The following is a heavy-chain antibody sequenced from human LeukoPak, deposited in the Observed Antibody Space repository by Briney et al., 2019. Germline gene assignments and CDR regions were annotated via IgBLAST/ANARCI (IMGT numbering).Heavy chain of an antibody. Sequence: SETLSLTCTVSGGSISSYYWSWTRQPPGKGLEWIGYIYYSGSTNYNPSLKSRVTISVDTSKNQFSLKLSSVTAADTAVYYCARVGARGNPDAFDIWGQGTMVTVSS. CDR2: IYYSGST. CDR1: GGSISSYY. J-gene: IGHJ3*02. D-gene: IGHD1-26*01. V-gene: IGHV4-59*01. CDR3: ARVGARGNPDAFDI.